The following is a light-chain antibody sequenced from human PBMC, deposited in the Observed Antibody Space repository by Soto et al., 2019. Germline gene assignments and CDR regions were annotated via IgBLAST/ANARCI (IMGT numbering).Light chain of an antibody. Sequence: DIQMTQSPSSLSASVGDRVTISCRASRSISTSLNWYQQRPGKAPGLLIYAASNLQSGVPPRFIGSGSGTDFTLTITSLKVEDSATYYCQQSSGTPPWTFGQGTKVDIK. CDR3: QQSSGTPPWT. CDR2: AAS. V-gene: IGKV1-39*01. J-gene: IGKJ1*01. CDR1: RSISTS.